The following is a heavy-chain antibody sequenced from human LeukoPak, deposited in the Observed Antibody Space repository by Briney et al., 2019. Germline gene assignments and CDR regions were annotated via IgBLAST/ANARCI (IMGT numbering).Heavy chain of an antibody. V-gene: IGHV1-2*02. CDR1: GYTFTSYG. CDR3: ARDGVRGSYYYYYYMDV. D-gene: IGHD3-10*01. Sequence: ASVKVSCKASGYTFTSYGISWVRQAPGQGLEWMGWINPNSGGTNYAQKFQGRVTMTRDTSISTAYMGLSRLRSDDTAVYYCARDGVRGSYYYYYYMDVWGKGTTVTISS. CDR2: INPNSGGT. J-gene: IGHJ6*03.